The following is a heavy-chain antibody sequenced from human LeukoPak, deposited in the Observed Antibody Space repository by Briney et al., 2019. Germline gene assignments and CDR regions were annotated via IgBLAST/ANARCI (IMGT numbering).Heavy chain of an antibody. CDR1: GGTFSNDA. J-gene: IGHJ4*02. CDR3: ARDLVCTMNCKDS. D-gene: IGHD2-2*01. V-gene: IGHV1-69*04. CDR2: IIPNLGMA. Sequence: SVKVSCKASGGTFSNDAISWVRQAPGQGLEWMGRIIPNLGMALYAQKFKGRVTITADKSPSTAYMELSSLTSEDTAVYFCARDLVCTMNCKDSWGQGTLVTAS.